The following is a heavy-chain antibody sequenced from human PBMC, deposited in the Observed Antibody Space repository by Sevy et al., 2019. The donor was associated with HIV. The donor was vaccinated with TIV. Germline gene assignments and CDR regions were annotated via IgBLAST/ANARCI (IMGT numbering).Heavy chain of an antibody. CDR1: GYTLTEFS. J-gene: IGHJ4*02. CDR2: FDPGDGDAET. Sequence: ASVKVSCKVSGYTLTEFSIHWVRQAPGKGLEWMGGFDPGDGDAETPYAQKFRDRLTMTADTSTDTVYMELSSLRSEDTAVYYCATVTTGYHSTLDYWGQGTLVTVSS. CDR3: ATVTTGYHSTLDY. D-gene: IGHD3-9*01. V-gene: IGHV1-24*01.